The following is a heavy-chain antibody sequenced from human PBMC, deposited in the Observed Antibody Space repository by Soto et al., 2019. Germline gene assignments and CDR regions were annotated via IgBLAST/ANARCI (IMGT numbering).Heavy chain of an antibody. CDR2: IYYSGST. J-gene: IGHJ6*03. Sequence: PSETLSLTCTVSGGSISSYYWSWIRQPPGKGLEWIGYIYYSGSTNYNPSLKSRVTISVDTSKNQFSLKLSSVTAADTAVYYCATLAPSDMRPYYYYLTVWRKATTVTVSS. CDR3: ATLAPSDMRPYYYYLTV. D-gene: IGHD2-15*01. CDR1: GGSISSYY. V-gene: IGHV4-59*08.